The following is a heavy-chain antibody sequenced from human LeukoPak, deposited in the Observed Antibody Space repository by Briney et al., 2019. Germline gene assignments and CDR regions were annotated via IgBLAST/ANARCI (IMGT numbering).Heavy chain of an antibody. CDR3: ARENYSSGWYGIIDY. J-gene: IGHJ4*02. CDR1: GGSISNYY. V-gene: IGHV4-59*01. D-gene: IGHD6-19*01. Sequence: PSETLSLTCTVSGGSISNYYWSWIRQPPGKGLEWIGYIYYSGNTNYNPSLKSRVTISVDTSKNQFSLKLSSVTAADTAVYYCARENYSSGWYGIIDYGGQGTLVTVSS. CDR2: IYYSGNT.